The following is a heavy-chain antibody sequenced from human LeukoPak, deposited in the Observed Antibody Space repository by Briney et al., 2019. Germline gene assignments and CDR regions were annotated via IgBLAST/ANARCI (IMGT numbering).Heavy chain of an antibody. Sequence: ASVKVSCKVSGYTLTELSMHWVRQAPGKGLEWMGGFDPEDGETIYAQKFQGRVTMTEDTSTDTAYMELSSLRSEDTAVYYCATPPQRPNCGGDCYVFDYWGQGTLVTVSS. CDR3: ATPPQRPNCGGDCYVFDY. J-gene: IGHJ4*02. V-gene: IGHV1-24*01. D-gene: IGHD2-21*02. CDR2: FDPEDGET. CDR1: GYTLTELS.